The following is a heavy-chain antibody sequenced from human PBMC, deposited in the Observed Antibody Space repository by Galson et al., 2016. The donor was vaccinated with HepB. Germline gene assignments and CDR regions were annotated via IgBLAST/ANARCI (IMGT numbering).Heavy chain of an antibody. Sequence: SLRLSCAASGFTFSSYAMNWVRQAPGKGLEWVSGISGGGDSTHYADSVMGRATISRDNSKNTLYLQMNSLRVEDTAVYYCAKDEEAYNYYGMDVWGQGTTVTVSS. CDR1: GFTFSSYA. CDR2: ISGGGDST. V-gene: IGHV3-23*01. J-gene: IGHJ6*02. CDR3: AKDEEAYNYYGMDV.